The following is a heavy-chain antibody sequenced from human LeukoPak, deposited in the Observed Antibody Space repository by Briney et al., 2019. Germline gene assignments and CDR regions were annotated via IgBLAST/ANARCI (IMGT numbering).Heavy chain of an antibody. CDR2: INGNGGGT. CDR1: GFIFNDHA. CDR3: AKWNRQPLVKGWFDS. J-gene: IGHJ5*01. Sequence: AGGSLRLSCAASGFIFNDHAMHWVRQAPGKGLEWVSGINGNGGGTAYADSVKGRFTISRDNAKNSLYLQMSSLRVEDTALYFCAKWNRQPLVKGWFDSWGQGTLVTVSS. V-gene: IGHV3-9*01. D-gene: IGHD6-13*01.